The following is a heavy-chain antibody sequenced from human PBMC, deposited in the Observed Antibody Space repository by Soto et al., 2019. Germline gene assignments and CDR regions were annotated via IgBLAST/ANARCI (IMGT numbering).Heavy chain of an antibody. D-gene: IGHD1-26*01. CDR1: GGSISSGDYY. Sequence: QVQLQESGPGLVKPSQTLSLTCTVSGGSISSGDYYWSWIRQPPGKGLEWIGYIYYSGSTYYNPSLKSRVTISVDTSKNQFSLKLSSVTAADTAVYYCARDSPCRWEGTCGFDYWGQGTLVTVSS. CDR3: ARDSPCRWEGTCGFDY. V-gene: IGHV4-30-4*01. J-gene: IGHJ4*02. CDR2: IYYSGST.